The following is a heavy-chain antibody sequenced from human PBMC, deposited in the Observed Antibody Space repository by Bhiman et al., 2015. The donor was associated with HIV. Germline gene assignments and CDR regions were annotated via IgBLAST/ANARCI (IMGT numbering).Heavy chain of an antibody. Sequence: EVQCWSLGEGFVQPGGSLRLSCAASGFTFSDYAMGWVRQAPGKGLEWVSTLSYDGKTTYYTDSVKGRFTISRDISKDTVYVQMNSLRPDDTAIYYCAQVQFPFHWGREPWSPSPQ. CDR3: AQVQFPFH. CDR1: GFTFSDYA. V-gene: IGHV3-23*01. J-gene: IGHJ4*02. D-gene: IGHD2-21*01. CDR2: LSYDGKTT.